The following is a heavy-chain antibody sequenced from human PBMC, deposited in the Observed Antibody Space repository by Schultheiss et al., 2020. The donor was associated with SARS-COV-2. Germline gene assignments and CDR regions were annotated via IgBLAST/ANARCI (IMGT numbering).Heavy chain of an antibody. J-gene: IGHJ6*02. CDR1: GFTFSSYA. V-gene: IGHV3-30*07. Sequence: GGSLRLSCAASGFTFSSYAMHWVRQAPGKGLEWVAVISYDGRNKYYADSVKGRFTISRDNAKNSLYLQMNSLRAEDTAVYYCARDRMGPPTVTTYGMDVWGQGTTVTVSS. CDR2: ISYDGRNK. CDR3: ARDRMGPPTVTTYGMDV. D-gene: IGHD4-11*01.